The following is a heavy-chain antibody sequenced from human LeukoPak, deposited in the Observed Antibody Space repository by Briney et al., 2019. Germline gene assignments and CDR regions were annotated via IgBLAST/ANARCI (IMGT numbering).Heavy chain of an antibody. D-gene: IGHD2-15*01. Sequence: ASVKVSCKASGYTFNNYGISWVRQVPGHGRERMGWISPYNGNTKFAQNFQGRVTVTTETSTSKAYMELRSMRSDDTAVYYCARQSYFDGRGDDAFDIWGQGTVVTVSS. V-gene: IGHV1-18*01. J-gene: IGHJ3*02. CDR2: ISPYNGNT. CDR3: ARQSYFDGRGDDAFDI. CDR1: GYTFNNYG.